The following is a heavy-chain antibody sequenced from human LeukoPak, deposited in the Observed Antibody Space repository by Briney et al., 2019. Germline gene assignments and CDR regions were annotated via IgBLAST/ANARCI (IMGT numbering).Heavy chain of an antibody. Sequence: SQTLSLTCAISGDSVSSNSAAWNWIRQSPSRGLEWLGRTYYRSKWYNDYAVSVKSRITINPDTSKNQFSLQLNSVTPEDTAVYYCAREPTGPDFWSDSRYNWFDPWGQGTLVTVSS. J-gene: IGHJ5*02. CDR1: GDSVSSNSAA. V-gene: IGHV6-1*01. D-gene: IGHD3-3*01. CDR3: AREPTGPDFWSDSRYNWFDP. CDR2: TYYRSKWYN.